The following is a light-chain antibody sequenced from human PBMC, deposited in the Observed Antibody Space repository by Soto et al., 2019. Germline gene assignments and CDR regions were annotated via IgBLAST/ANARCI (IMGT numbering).Light chain of an antibody. CDR2: EVT. CDR3: SSYTSITTKM. Sequence: QSALTQPPSVSGSPGQSVTISCTGTSSDVGSYNRVSWYQQSPGTAPKLIIYEVTNRPSGVPDRFSGSKSGNTASLTISGLQAEDEADYYCSSYTSITTKMFGGGTKLTVL. V-gene: IGLV2-18*02. J-gene: IGLJ3*02. CDR1: SSDVGSYNR.